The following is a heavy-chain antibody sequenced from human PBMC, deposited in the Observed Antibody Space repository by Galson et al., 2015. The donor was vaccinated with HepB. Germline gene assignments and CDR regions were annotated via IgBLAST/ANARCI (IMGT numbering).Heavy chain of an antibody. J-gene: IGHJ4*02. CDR1: GGTFSSYT. D-gene: IGHD3-9*01. Sequence: SVKVSCKASGGTFSSYTISWVRQAPGQGLEWMGRIIPILGIANYAQKFQGRVTITADKSTSTAYMELSSLRSDDTAVYYCARGPQYYDIFTGPPDYFDYWGQGTLVTVSS. V-gene: IGHV1-69*02. CDR3: ARGPQYYDIFTGPPDYFDY. CDR2: IIPILGIA.